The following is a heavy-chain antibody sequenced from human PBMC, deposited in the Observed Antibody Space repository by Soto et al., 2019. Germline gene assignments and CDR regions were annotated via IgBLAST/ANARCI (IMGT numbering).Heavy chain of an antibody. V-gene: IGHV3-74*01. Sequence: GGSLRLSCAASGFSFVSYWMHWVRQAPGEGLAWVSRINGNADSSDYADSVKGRFTISRDNAMNRLYLQMDSLRADDTGVYYCVRDFRGAVAGSEFDHWGQGTLVTVSS. CDR1: GFSFVSYW. J-gene: IGHJ4*02. CDR2: INGNADSS. D-gene: IGHD6-19*01. CDR3: VRDFRGAVAGSEFDH.